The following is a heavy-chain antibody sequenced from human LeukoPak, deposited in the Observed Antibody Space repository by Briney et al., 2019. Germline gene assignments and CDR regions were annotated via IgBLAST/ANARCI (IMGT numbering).Heavy chain of an antibody. CDR2: IIPIFGTA. V-gene: IGHV1-69*13. D-gene: IGHD6-6*01. J-gene: IGHJ4*02. CDR1: GGIFSSYA. CDR3: ARALSIAARGSFDY. Sequence: SVKVSCKASGGIFSSYAINGVRQAPGQGLEGVGGIIPIFGTANYAQKFQGRVTITADESTSTAYMELSSLRSEDTAVYYCARALSIAARGSFDYWGQGTLVTVSS.